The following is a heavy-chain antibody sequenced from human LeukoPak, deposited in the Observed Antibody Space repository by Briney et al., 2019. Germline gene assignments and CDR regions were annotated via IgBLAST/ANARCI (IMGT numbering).Heavy chain of an antibody. CDR1: GGSFSGYY. Sequence: SETLSLTCAVYGGSFSGYYWSWIRQPPGKGLEWIGEINHSGSTNYNPSLKSRVTISVDTSKNQFSLKLSSVTAADTAVYYCARVDYVWGSYRYTSNFDCWGQGTLVTVSS. CDR2: INHSGST. CDR3: ARVDYVWGSYRYTSNFDC. D-gene: IGHD3-16*02. J-gene: IGHJ4*02. V-gene: IGHV4-34*01.